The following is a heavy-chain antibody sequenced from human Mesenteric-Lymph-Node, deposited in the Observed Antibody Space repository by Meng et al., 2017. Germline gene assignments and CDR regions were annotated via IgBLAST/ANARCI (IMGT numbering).Heavy chain of an antibody. D-gene: IGHD2-15*01. CDR2: ISSSGSTI. J-gene: IGHJ6*02. CDR1: GFTFSSYE. V-gene: IGHV3-48*03. Sequence: GESLKISCAASGFTFSSYEMNWVRQAPGKGLEWVSYISSSGSTIYYADSVKGRFTISRDNAKNSLYLQMNSLRAEDTAVYYCARDGLLGRIYYYYYGIDVWGQGTTVTVSS. CDR3: ARDGLLGRIYYYYYGIDV.